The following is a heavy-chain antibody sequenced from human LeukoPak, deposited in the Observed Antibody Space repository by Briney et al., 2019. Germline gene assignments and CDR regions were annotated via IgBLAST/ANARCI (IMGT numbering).Heavy chain of an antibody. CDR2: IYDSGST. Sequence: SETLSLTCTVSGGSISSSSYYWGWIRQPPGKGLEWIGNIYDSGSTYYNASLQSRVTISIDTSKNQFSLRLSSVTAADTAMYYCAREVADYGGYYYYHYMDVWGKGTTVTISS. J-gene: IGHJ6*03. CDR3: AREVADYGGYYYYHYMDV. CDR1: GGSISSSSYY. D-gene: IGHD4-23*01. V-gene: IGHV4-39*07.